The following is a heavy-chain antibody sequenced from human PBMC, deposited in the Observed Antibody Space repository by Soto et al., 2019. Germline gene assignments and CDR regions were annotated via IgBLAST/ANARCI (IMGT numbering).Heavy chain of an antibody. CDR1: GYTFTSYY. D-gene: IGHD3-3*01. Sequence: ASVKVSCKASGYTFTSYYMRWVRQAPGQGLEWMGIINTSGGSTSYAQKLQGRVTMTTDTSTSTAYMELRSLRSDDTAVYYCARDPSNYDFWSGYYTGLGDAFDIWGQGTMVTVSS. V-gene: IGHV1-46*01. J-gene: IGHJ3*02. CDR3: ARDPSNYDFWSGYYTGLGDAFDI. CDR2: INTSGGST.